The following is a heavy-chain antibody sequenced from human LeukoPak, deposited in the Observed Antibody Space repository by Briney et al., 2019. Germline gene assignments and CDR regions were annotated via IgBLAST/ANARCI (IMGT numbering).Heavy chain of an antibody. D-gene: IGHD3-10*01. V-gene: IGHV3-23*01. Sequence: GGSLRLSCAASGFTFSSYAMSWVRQAPGKGLEWVSAIGGGGGNTYYADSVKGRFTISRDNSKNTLYLQMNSLRAEDTAVYYCARSTNYYGSGTYYFHFDYWGQGTLVTVSS. J-gene: IGHJ4*02. CDR1: GFTFSSYA. CDR3: ARSTNYYGSGTYYFHFDY. CDR2: IGGGGGNT.